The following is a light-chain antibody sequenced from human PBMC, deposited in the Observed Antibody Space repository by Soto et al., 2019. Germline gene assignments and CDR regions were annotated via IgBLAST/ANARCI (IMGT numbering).Light chain of an antibody. CDR3: QQRSNWPPGIT. CDR1: QTFSSH. V-gene: IGKV3-11*01. CDR2: DAS. Sequence: EIVLTQSPATRSLSPGERAILSCRASQTFSSHLAWYQQKPGQAPRLLIYDASKRATGIPARFSGRGSGTDFTLHISSLEPEDFAVYYCQQRSNWPPGITVGRGTRLEIK. J-gene: IGKJ5*01.